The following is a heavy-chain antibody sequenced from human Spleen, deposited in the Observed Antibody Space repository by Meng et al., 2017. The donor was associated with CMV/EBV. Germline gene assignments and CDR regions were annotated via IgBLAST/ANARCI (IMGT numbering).Heavy chain of an antibody. J-gene: IGHJ5*02. V-gene: IGHV4-39*07. CDR3: APQKYDFWSGYYTRFWFDP. Sequence: SSSYYWGWIRQPPGKGLEWIGSIYYSGSTYYNPSLKSRVTISVDTSKNQFSLKLSSVTAADTAVYYCAPQKYDFWSGYYTRFWFDPWGQGTLVTVSS. D-gene: IGHD3-3*01. CDR1: SSSYY. CDR2: IYYSGST.